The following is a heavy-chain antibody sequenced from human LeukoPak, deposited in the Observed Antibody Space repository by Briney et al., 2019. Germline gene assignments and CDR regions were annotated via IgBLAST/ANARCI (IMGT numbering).Heavy chain of an antibody. CDR1: GFTFSSYE. V-gene: IGHV3-48*03. D-gene: IGHD4-23*01. J-gene: IGHJ4*02. CDR2: INSGGSTL. CDR3: ARYARDGGYVDY. Sequence: GGSLRLSCAASGFTFSSYEMNWVRQAPGKGLEWVSYINSGGSTLYYADSVKGRFTISRDNAKNSLYLQMNSLRAEDTALYYCARYARDGGYVDYWGQGTLVTVAS.